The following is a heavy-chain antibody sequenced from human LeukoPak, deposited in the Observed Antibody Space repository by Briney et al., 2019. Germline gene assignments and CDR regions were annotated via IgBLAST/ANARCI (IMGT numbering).Heavy chain of an antibody. CDR3: ARGRTDILTDYYVDY. CDR2: ISAYNGNT. D-gene: IGHD3-9*01. V-gene: IGHV1-18*01. J-gene: IGHJ4*02. CDR1: GYTSTSYG. Sequence: ASVKVSCKASGYTSTSYGISWVRQAPGQGLEWMGWISAYNGNTNYAQKLQGRVTMTTDTSTSTAYMELRSLRSDDTAVYYCARGRTDILTDYYVDYWGQGTLVTVSS.